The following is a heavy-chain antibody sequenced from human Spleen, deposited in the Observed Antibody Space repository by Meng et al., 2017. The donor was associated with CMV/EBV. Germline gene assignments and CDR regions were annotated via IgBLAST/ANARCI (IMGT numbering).Heavy chain of an antibody. J-gene: IGHJ4*02. CDR3: ARGPERYSSSWYPLGY. Sequence: EVQLLESGGGLVQPGGSLRLSCAAFGFTFSSYAMSWVRQAPGKGLEWVSAISGSGGSTYYADSVKGRFTISRDNSKNTLYLQMNSLRAEDTAVYYCARGPERYSSSWYPLGYWGQGTLVTVSS. D-gene: IGHD6-13*01. V-gene: IGHV3-23*01. CDR2: ISGSGGST. CDR1: GFTFSSYA.